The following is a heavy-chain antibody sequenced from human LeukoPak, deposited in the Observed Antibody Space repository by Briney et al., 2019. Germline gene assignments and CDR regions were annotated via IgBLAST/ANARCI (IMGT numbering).Heavy chain of an antibody. D-gene: IGHD6-19*01. Sequence: KLSGPTLVKPTQTLRPTCTFSGFSSGTSGVGVCCIRQPPGKALERLTLIYSDDDKRYNSSLKSRLTITKGSSKNQVVLTTTNVDPVDTATYYRAHSVIAVAGTLDSWGQGTLVTVSS. CDR1: GFSSGTSGVG. CDR3: AHSVIAVAGTLDS. CDR2: IYSDDDK. J-gene: IGHJ4*02. V-gene: IGHV2-5*02.